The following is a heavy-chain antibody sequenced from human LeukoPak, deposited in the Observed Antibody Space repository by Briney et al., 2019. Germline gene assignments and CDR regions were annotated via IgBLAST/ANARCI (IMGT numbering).Heavy chain of an antibody. CDR2: IIRGSGYI. V-gene: IGHV3-21*01. CDR3: ARGDYGDDHAFDI. J-gene: IGHJ3*02. D-gene: IGHD4-17*01. CDR1: GFTFSSYT. Sequence: GGSLRLSCAASGFTFSSYTMNWVRQAPGKGLEWVSSIIRGSGYIYYADSVKGRFTISRDNLKNSLYLQMNSLRAEDTAVYYCARGDYGDDHAFDIWGQGTMVTVPS.